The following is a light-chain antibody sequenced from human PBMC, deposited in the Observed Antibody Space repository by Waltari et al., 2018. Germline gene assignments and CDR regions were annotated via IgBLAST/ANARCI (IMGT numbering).Light chain of an antibody. CDR2: AAS. V-gene: IGKV1-39*01. J-gene: IGKJ3*01. CDR1: QSISSY. CDR3: QQSYSTPGT. Sequence: DIQMTQSPSSLSASVGDRVTITCRASQSISSYVNWYQQKLGKAPKLLIYAASSLQSGVPSRFSGSGSGTDFTLTISSLQPEDFATYYCQQSYSTPGTFGPGTKVDIK.